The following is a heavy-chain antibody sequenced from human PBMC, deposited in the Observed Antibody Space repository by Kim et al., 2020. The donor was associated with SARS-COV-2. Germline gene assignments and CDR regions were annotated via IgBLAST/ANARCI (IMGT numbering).Heavy chain of an antibody. J-gene: IGHJ4*02. V-gene: IGHV4-34*01. D-gene: IGHD3-10*01. Sequence: PSLKSRVTISVDTSKNQFSLKLSSVTAADTAVYYCARVPHYYGSGSYFDYWGQGTLVTVSS. CDR3: ARVPHYYGSGSYFDY.